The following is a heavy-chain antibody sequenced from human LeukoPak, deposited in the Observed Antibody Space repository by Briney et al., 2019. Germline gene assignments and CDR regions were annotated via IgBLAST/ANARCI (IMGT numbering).Heavy chain of an antibody. V-gene: IGHV3-13*01. CDR1: GFTFSSYD. D-gene: IGHD6-19*01. J-gene: IGHJ4*02. CDR2: IGTAGDT. Sequence: PGGSLRLSCAASGFTFSSYDMHWVRQATGKGLEWASAIGTAGDTYYPGSVKGRFTISRENAKNSLYLQMNSLRAGDTAVYYCARGTYDSSGWYEGHFDYWGQGTLVTVSS. CDR3: ARGTYDSSGWYEGHFDY.